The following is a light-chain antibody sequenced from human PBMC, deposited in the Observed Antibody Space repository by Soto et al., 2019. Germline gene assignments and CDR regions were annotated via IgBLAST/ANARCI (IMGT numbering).Light chain of an antibody. J-gene: IGKJ2*01. V-gene: IGKV2-24*01. Sequence: DIVMTQTPLYSPVTLGQPASISCRSSQSLVHSDGNTYLSGLQQRPGQPPRLVSYNISKRFAGVPDSFRVSAAGTDSTLKISSVEAEAVRVYYCMQATQFPPYTFGPGTKLEIK. CDR2: NIS. CDR3: MQATQFPPYT. CDR1: QSLVHSDGNTY.